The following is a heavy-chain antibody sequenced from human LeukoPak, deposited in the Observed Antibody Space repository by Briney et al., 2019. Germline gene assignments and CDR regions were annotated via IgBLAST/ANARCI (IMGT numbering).Heavy chain of an antibody. V-gene: IGHV3-23*01. Sequence: PGGSLRLSCAASGFTFSSYAMSWVRQAPGKGLEWVSAISGSGGSTYYADSVKGRFTISRDNSKNTLYLQMNSLRVEDTAVYYCAKASRYCSGNSCYSHYFDYWGQGTLVTVSS. D-gene: IGHD2-15*01. CDR3: AKASRYCSGNSCYSHYFDY. J-gene: IGHJ4*02. CDR2: ISGSGGST. CDR1: GFTFSSYA.